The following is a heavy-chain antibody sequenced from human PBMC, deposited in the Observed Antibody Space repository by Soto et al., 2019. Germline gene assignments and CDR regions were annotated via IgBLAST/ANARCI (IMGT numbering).Heavy chain of an antibody. D-gene: IGHD4-17*01. CDR1: GFTFSSYA. CDR2: ISGSGGST. Sequence: GGSLRLSCAASGFTFSSYAMSWVRQAPGKGLEWVSAISGSGGSTYYANSVKGRFTISRDNSKNTLYLQMNSLRAEDTAVYYCAKELYGGNSEGAYYWGQGTLVTVSS. V-gene: IGHV3-23*01. CDR3: AKELYGGNSEGAYY. J-gene: IGHJ4*02.